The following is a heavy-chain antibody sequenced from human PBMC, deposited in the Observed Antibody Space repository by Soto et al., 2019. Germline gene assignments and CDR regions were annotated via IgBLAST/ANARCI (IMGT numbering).Heavy chain of an antibody. CDR3: ARDSFECSGGSCYRSHYFDY. V-gene: IGHV4-4*02. J-gene: IGHJ4*02. Sequence: SETLSLTCTVSGGSISSSNWWSWVRQPPGKGLGWIGEIYHSGSTNSNPSLKSRVSISVDKSKNQFSLKLSSVTAADTAVYYCARDSFECSGGSCYRSHYFDYWGQGTLVTVSS. CDR2: IYHSGST. D-gene: IGHD2-15*01. CDR1: GGSISSSNW.